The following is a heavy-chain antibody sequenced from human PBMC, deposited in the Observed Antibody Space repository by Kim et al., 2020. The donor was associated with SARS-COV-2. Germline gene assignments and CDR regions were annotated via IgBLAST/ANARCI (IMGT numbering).Heavy chain of an antibody. CDR1: GFTFSNAW. CDR2: VKSKSDGETT. CDR3: ITDHISYTPRGYCSGDNCSRGY. Sequence: GGSLRLSCAASGFTFSNAWMSWVRQAPGKGLEWVGRVKSKSDGETTDYAAPVKGRFTISREDSKNTLYLQMNSLNTEDTAVYYCITDHISYTPRGYCSGDNCSRGYWGQGTLVTVSS. J-gene: IGHJ4*02. V-gene: IGHV3-15*05. D-gene: IGHD2-15*01.